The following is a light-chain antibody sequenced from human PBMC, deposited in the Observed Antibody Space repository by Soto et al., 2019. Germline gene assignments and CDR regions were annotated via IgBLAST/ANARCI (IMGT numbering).Light chain of an antibody. CDR1: SSDVGGYNY. Sequence: QSVLSQLPSASGSPGQSVTISSTGTSSDVGGYNYVSWYQHHPGKAPKLMIYEVSKRPSGVPDRFSGSKSGNTASLTVSGLQADDEADYYCSSDAGNDKYVFGSGTKVTVL. V-gene: IGLV2-8*01. J-gene: IGLJ1*01. CDR2: EVS. CDR3: SSDAGNDKYV.